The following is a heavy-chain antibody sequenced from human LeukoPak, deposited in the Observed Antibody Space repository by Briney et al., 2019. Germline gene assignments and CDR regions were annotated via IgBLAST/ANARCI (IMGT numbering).Heavy chain of an antibody. CDR1: GYTFTSYG. Sequence: GASVKVSCKASGYTFTSYGISWVRQAPGQGLEWMGWISAYNGNTNYAQKLQGRVTMTTDTSTSTAYMELRSLRSDGTAVYYCARDRAQGYDFWSGYPYWGQGTLVTVSS. CDR3: ARDRAQGYDFWSGYPY. V-gene: IGHV1-18*01. J-gene: IGHJ4*02. D-gene: IGHD3-3*01. CDR2: ISAYNGNT.